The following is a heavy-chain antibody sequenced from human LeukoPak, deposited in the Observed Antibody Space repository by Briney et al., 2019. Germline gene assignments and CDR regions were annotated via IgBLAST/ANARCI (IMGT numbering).Heavy chain of an antibody. D-gene: IGHD5-12*01. CDR3: AKPHKRWLQFGFDY. CDR1: VFTFSSYA. V-gene: IGHV3-23*01. CDR2: ISGSGGST. J-gene: IGHJ4*02. Sequence: GGSLRLSCAASVFTFSSYAMSWVRQAPGKGLEWVSAISGSGGSTYYADSVKGRFTISRDNSKNTLYLQMNSLRAEDTAVYYCAKPHKRWLQFGFDYWGQGTLVTVSS.